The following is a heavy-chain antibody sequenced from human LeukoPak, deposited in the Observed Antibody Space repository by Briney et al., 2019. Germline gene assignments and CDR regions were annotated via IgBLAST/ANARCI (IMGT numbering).Heavy chain of an antibody. Sequence: PSETLSLTCTVSGVSISSGDYYWSWIRQPPGKGLEWIGYIYYSGSTDYNPSLKSRVTISVDTSKNQFSLKLSSVTAADTAVYYCARDPQDCTNGVCYHNWFDPWGQGTLVTVSS. CDR1: GVSISSGDYY. D-gene: IGHD2-8*01. CDR2: IYYSGST. J-gene: IGHJ5*02. CDR3: ARDPQDCTNGVCYHNWFDP. V-gene: IGHV4-30-4*08.